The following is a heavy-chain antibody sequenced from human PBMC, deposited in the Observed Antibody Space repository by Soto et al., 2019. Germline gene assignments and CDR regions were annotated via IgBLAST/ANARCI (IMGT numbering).Heavy chain of an antibody. D-gene: IGHD1-1*01. CDR2: IYYSGST. Sequence: SETLSLTCTVSGGSISSYYLSWIRQPPGKGLEWIGYIYYSGSTNYNPSLKSRVTISVDTSKNQFSLKLSSVTAADTAVYYCAISLASLDQWGQGTLVTVSS. CDR3: AISLASLDQ. J-gene: IGHJ4*02. CDR1: GGSISSYY. V-gene: IGHV4-59*08.